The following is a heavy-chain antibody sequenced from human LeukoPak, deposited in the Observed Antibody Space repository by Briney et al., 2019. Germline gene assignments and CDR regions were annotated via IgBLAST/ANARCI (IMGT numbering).Heavy chain of an antibody. V-gene: IGHV3-53*01. J-gene: IGHJ4*02. CDR3: ARDWDY. CDR1: GVTFSSRY. Sequence: GGSLRLSCAASGVTFSSRYMSWVRQAPGQGLEWVSLIYSGTTYYADSVRGRFTISRDNSKNMEYPQMNSLRAEDTAVYYCARDWDYWGQGTLVTVSS. CDR2: IYSGTT.